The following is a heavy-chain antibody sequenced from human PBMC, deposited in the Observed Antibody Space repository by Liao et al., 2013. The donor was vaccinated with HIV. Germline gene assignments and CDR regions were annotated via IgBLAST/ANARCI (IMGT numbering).Heavy chain of an antibody. V-gene: IGHV4-61*02. CDR3: AVAGFIAVAGTARTYWYFDL. D-gene: IGHD6-19*01. CDR1: GGSISSGSYY. Sequence: QVQLQESGPGLVKPSQTLSLTCTVSGGSISSGSYYWSWIRQPAGKGLEWIGRIYTSGSTNYNPSLKSRVTISVDTSKNQFSLKLSSVTAADTAVYYCAVAGFIAVAGTARTYWYFDLWGRGTLVTVSS. J-gene: IGHJ2*01. CDR2: IYTSGST.